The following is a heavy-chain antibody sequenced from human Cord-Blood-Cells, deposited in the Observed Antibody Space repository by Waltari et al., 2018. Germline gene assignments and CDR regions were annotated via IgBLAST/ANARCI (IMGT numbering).Heavy chain of an antibody. CDR1: GFTFCSYG. V-gene: IGHV3-33*01. Sequence: QVQLVESGGGVVQPVRFLRLSCSASGFTFCSYGMHGVCQAPGKGLEWVAVIWYDGSNKYYADSVKGRFTSSRDNSKNTLYLQMNSLRAEDTAVYYCARDRAFDIWGQGTMVTVSS. CDR2: IWYDGSNK. J-gene: IGHJ3*02. CDR3: ARDRAFDI.